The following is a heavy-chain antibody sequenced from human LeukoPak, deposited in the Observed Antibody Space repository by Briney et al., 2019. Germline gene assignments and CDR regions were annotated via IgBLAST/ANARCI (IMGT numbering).Heavy chain of an antibody. V-gene: IGHV4-30-4*02. D-gene: IGHD6-13*01. Sequence: PSETLSLTCTVSGGSISSGNYYWGCIRQPPGKGLEWIGYIYYSGSTYYNPSLKSRVTISVDTSKNQFSLKLSSVTAADTAVYYCARVLKRRIAAAVMYWFDPWGQGTLVTVSS. CDR1: GGSISSGNYY. CDR3: ARVLKRRIAAAVMYWFDP. J-gene: IGHJ5*02. CDR2: IYYSGST.